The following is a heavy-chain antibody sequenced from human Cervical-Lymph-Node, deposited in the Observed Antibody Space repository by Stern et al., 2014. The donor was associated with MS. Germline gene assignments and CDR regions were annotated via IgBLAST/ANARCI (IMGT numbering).Heavy chain of an antibody. CDR3: ARSTDSVEEAFDY. CDR1: GGSISSGDFS. V-gene: IGHV4-30-4*01. J-gene: IGHJ4*02. CDR2: LFDGGST. Sequence: QVQLQESGPVLVKPSQTLSLTCTVSGGSISSGDFSWSWIRQSPGKGLEWIGYLFDGGSTDYNPSLRSRVTISGDTSKNQFSLKLSSVTAADTAVYYCARSTDSVEEAFDYWGQGNLVTVSS. D-gene: IGHD3-16*01.